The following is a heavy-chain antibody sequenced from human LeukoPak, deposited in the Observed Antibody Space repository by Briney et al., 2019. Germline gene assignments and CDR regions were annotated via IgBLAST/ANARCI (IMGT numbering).Heavy chain of an antibody. CDR3: ARSTVEEFSDYYYMDV. CDR1: GGSISSSSYY. Sequence: SETLSLTCTVSGGSISSSSYYWGWIRQPPGKGLEWIGSIYYSGSTYYNPSLKSRVTISVDTSKNQFSLKLSSVTAADTAVYYCARSTVEEFSDYYYMDVWGKGTTVTVSS. V-gene: IGHV4-39*07. D-gene: IGHD3-10*01. J-gene: IGHJ6*03. CDR2: IYYSGST.